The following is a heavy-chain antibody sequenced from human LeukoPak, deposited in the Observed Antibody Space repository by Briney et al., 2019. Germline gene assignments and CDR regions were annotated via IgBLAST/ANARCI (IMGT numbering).Heavy chain of an antibody. Sequence: ASVKVSCKASGYTFTGYDVNWVRQATGQGLEWMGWMNPSSGNTGYAQKFQGRITITRDPSISTAYMELSSLRSEDTAVYYCARQRGGYCGSDSCSYYFDFWGQGTLVTVPS. J-gene: IGHJ4*02. D-gene: IGHD2-2*01. CDR2: MNPSSGNT. CDR3: ARQRGGYCGSDSCSYYFDF. CDR1: GYTFTGYD. V-gene: IGHV1-8*02.